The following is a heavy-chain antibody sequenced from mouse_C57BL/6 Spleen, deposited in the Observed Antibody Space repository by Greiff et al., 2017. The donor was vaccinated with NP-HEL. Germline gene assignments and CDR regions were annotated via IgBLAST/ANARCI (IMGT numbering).Heavy chain of an antibody. Sequence: VQLQQSGAELVRPGASVTLSCKASGYTFTDYEMHWVKQTPVHGLEWIGAIDPETGGTAYNQKFKGKAILTADKSSSTAYMELRSLTSADSAVYYCTRSFGTTGHWYFDVWGTGTTVTVSS. D-gene: IGHD1-1*01. J-gene: IGHJ1*03. V-gene: IGHV1-15*01. CDR1: GYTFTDYE. CDR2: IDPETGGT. CDR3: TRSFGTTGHWYFDV.